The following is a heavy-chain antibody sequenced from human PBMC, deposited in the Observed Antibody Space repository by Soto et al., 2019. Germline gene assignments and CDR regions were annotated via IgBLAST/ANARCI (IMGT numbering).Heavy chain of an antibody. D-gene: IGHD3-22*01. CDR3: ARGDNYVISGYYLSHFDY. CDR2: INPSGGST. CDR1: GYTFTSYY. V-gene: IGHV1-46*01. J-gene: IGHJ4*02. Sequence: QVQLVQSGAEVKKPGASVKVSCKASGYTFTSYYMHWVRQAPGQGLEWMGIINPSGGSTSYAQKFQVRVTMTRDTSTSTVYMELSSLRSEVTAVYYCARGDNYVISGYYLSHFDYWGQGTLVTVSS.